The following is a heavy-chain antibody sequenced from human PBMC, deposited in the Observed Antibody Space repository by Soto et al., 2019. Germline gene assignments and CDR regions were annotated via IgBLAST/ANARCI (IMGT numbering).Heavy chain of an antibody. CDR2: IYYSGST. V-gene: IGHV4-61*08. CDR1: GGSISSGDYY. D-gene: IGHD3-22*01. Sequence: PSETLSLTCTVSGGSISSGDYYWSWIRQPPGKGLEWIGYIYYSGSTNYNPSLKSRVTISVDTSKNQFSLKLSSVTAADTAVYYCARVGDSSGYYSPLGYFQHWGQGTLVTVSS. CDR3: ARVGDSSGYYSPLGYFQH. J-gene: IGHJ1*01.